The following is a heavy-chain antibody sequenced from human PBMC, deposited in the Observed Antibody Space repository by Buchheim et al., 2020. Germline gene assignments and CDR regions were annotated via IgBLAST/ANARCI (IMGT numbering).Heavy chain of an antibody. D-gene: IGHD3-3*01. CDR2: ISYDGSNK. CDR1: GFSFGTSW. V-gene: IGHV3-30*03. Sequence: VQLVESGGGLVKPGGSLRLSCAASGFSFGTSWMHWVRQAPGQGLEWVAVISYDGSNKYYADSVKGRFTISRDNSKNTLYLQMNSLRAEDTAVYYCARDRTITIFGGRGYYGMDVWGQGTT. J-gene: IGHJ6*02. CDR3: ARDRTITIFGGRGYYGMDV.